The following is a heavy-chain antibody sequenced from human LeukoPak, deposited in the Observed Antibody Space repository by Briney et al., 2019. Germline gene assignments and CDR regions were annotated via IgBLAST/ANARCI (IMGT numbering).Heavy chain of an antibody. V-gene: IGHV4-34*01. Sequence: SETLSLTCAVYGGSFGGYYWGWIRQPPGKGLEWIGSIYDSGSTYYNPSLKSRVTISVDTSKNQFSLKLSSVTAADTAVYYCARLSPDSYGYYWGQGTLVTVSS. CDR3: ARLSPDSYGYY. D-gene: IGHD5-18*01. CDR2: IYDSGST. CDR1: GGSFGGYY. J-gene: IGHJ4*02.